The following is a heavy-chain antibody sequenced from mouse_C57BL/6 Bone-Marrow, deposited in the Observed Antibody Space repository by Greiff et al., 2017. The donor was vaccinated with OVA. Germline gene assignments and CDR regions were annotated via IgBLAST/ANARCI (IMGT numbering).Heavy chain of an antibody. J-gene: IGHJ4*01. V-gene: IGHV5-9-1*02. D-gene: IGHD1-1*01. Sequence: EVKLVESGEGLVKPGGSLKLSCAASGFTFSSYAMSWVRQTPEKRLEWVAYLSSGGDYIYYADTVKGRFTISRDNARNTLYLQMSSLKSEDTAMYYCTREGDYYGRGPLYAMDDWGKGTSVTVST. CDR1: GFTFSSYA. CDR3: TREGDYYGRGPLYAMDD. CDR2: LSSGGDYI.